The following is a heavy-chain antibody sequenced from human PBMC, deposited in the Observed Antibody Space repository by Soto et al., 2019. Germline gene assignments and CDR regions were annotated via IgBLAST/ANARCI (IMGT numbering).Heavy chain of an antibody. J-gene: IGHJ6*02. CDR3: ARDLSPGFASSSSWGYYYGMDV. CDR1: GFTFSSYA. D-gene: IGHD6-6*01. V-gene: IGHV3-30-3*01. CDR2: ISYDGSNK. Sequence: QVQLVESGGGVVQPGRSLRLSCAASGFTFSSYAMHWVRQAPGKGLEWVAVISYDGSNKYYADSVKGRFTISRDNSKNTLYLQMNSLRAEDTAVYYCARDLSPGFASSSSWGYYYGMDVWGQGTTVAVSS.